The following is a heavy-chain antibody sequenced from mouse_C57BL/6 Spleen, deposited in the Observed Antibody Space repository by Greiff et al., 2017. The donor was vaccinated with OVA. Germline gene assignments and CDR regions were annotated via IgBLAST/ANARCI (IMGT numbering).Heavy chain of an antibody. CDR3: ARRDYYGSSYAWFAY. J-gene: IGHJ3*01. D-gene: IGHD1-1*01. CDR1: GSTFTSYW. V-gene: IGHV1-69*01. Sequence: QVQLQQPGAELVMPGASVKLSCKASGSTFTSYWMHWVKQRPGQGLEWIGEIDPSDSYTNYNQKFKGKSTLTVDKSSSTAYMQLSSLTSEDSAVYYCARRDYYGSSYAWFAYWGQGTLVTVSS. CDR2: IDPSDSYT.